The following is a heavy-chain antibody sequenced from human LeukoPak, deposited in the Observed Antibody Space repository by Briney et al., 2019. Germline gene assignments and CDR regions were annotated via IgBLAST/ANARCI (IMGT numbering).Heavy chain of an antibody. CDR3: VRDESGGWYSLD. CDR1: GFTFSSYA. V-gene: IGHV3-21*01. Sequence: PGGSLRLSCAASGFTFSSYARSWVRQAPGKGLEWVSSISSSSSYIYYADSVKGRFTISRDNAKNSLYLQMNSLRAEDTAVYYCVRDESGGWYSLDWGQGTLVTVSS. D-gene: IGHD6-19*01. CDR2: ISSSSSYI. J-gene: IGHJ4*02.